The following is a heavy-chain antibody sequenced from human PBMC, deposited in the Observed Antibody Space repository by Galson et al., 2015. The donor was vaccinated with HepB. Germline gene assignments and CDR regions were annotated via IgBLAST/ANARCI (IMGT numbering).Heavy chain of an antibody. D-gene: IGHD3-22*01. CDR2: VSGSGAASAYT. Sequence: SLRLSCAASGFTFSNYAISWVRQAPGKGLEWVSVVSGSGAASAYTYYADSVKGRFTISRDNSKNTLYLQMNSLRAEDTAVYYCAKVRHITRIVVVKGYYFDYWGQGTVVTVSS. CDR1: GFTFSNYA. J-gene: IGHJ4*02. V-gene: IGHV3-23*01. CDR3: AKVRHITRIVVVKGYYFDY.